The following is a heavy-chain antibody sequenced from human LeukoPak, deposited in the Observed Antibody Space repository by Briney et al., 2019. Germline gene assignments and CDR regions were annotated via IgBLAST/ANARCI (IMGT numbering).Heavy chain of an antibody. V-gene: IGHV3-7*01. CDR1: GFTLSSNW. J-gene: IGHJ4*02. CDR2: IHLDVSDK. CDR3: ARDRLNAFWSGDSWDY. Sequence: GGSLRLSSAASGFTLSSNWMSWVRQAPGKGREGVGNIHLDVSDKYYVDSVNGRFTISRDNTNNSLYLQMTSLRAEDTAVYYCARDRLNAFWSGDSWDYWGQGTLVTVSS. D-gene: IGHD3-3*01.